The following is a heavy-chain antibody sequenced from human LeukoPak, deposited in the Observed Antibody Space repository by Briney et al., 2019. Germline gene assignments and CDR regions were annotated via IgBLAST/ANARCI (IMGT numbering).Heavy chain of an antibody. Sequence: GGPLRLSCAASGFTFSSYSMNWVRQAPGKGLEWVSSISSSSSYIYYADPVKGRFTISRGNAKNSLYLQMNSLRAEDTAVYYCASPRVRGYSYGYDYWGQGTLVTVSS. CDR2: ISSSSSYI. CDR1: GFTFSSYS. D-gene: IGHD5-18*01. V-gene: IGHV3-21*01. J-gene: IGHJ4*02. CDR3: ASPRVRGYSYGYDY.